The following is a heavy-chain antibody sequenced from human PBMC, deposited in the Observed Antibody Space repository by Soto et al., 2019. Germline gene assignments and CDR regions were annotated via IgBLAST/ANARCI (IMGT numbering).Heavy chain of an antibody. D-gene: IGHD2-21*02. CDR1: GGIFSSNT. CDR2: IIPLFGTA. Sequence: QVYLVQSGAEVKKPGSSVKISCKASGGIFSSNTINGVRQAAGQGLEWMGGIIPLFGTANYAEKFLGRVTITADKSTKTEYMELTSLRSEDTAGYYCASEAACGGDCYAFDSWGQGTLVTVSS. J-gene: IGHJ4*02. CDR3: ASEAACGGDCYAFDS. V-gene: IGHV1-69*06.